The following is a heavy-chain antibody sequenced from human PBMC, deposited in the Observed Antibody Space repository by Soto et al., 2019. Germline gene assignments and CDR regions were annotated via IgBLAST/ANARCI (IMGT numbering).Heavy chain of an antibody. D-gene: IGHD6-13*01. V-gene: IGHV1-69*13. Sequence: SVKVSCKASGGTFSSYAISWVRQAPGQGLEWMGGIIPIFGTANYAQKFQGRVTITADESTSTAYMELSSLRSEDTAVYYCASRYSSSPNPFYYGMDVWGQGTTVTFSS. CDR1: GGTFSSYA. CDR3: ASRYSSSPNPFYYGMDV. J-gene: IGHJ6*02. CDR2: IIPIFGTA.